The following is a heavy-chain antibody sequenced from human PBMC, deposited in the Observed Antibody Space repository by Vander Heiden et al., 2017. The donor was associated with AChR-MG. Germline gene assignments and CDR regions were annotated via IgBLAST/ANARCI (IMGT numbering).Heavy chain of an antibody. Sequence: EVQLVESGGGLVEPGGSLRLSCAASGFPFNTRWMHWVRPAPGKGLVWVSYINSDGTTTTYADSVKGRFTISRDNAKNTVYLQTNSLRVEDTGLYYCARDNSYGLDVWGQGTTVTVSS. J-gene: IGHJ6*02. CDR1: GFPFNTRW. CDR3: ARDNSYGLDV. D-gene: IGHD4-4*01. CDR2: INSDGTTT. V-gene: IGHV3-74*03.